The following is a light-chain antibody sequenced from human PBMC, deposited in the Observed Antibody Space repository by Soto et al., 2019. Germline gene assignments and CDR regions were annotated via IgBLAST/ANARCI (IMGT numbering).Light chain of an antibody. V-gene: IGLV2-23*02. CDR3: CSYAGNSEV. CDR2: EVT. Sequence: QSALTQPASVSGSPGQSITIPCTGPSGDVGSYNLVSWYQQHPGKAPKLLIYEVTQRPSGVSNRFSGSKSGNTASLTISGLQPDDEADYYCCSYAGNSEVFGTGTKLTVL. J-gene: IGLJ1*01. CDR1: SGDVGSYNL.